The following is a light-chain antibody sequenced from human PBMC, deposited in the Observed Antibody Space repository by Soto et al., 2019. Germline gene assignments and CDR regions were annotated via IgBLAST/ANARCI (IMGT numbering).Light chain of an antibody. CDR1: SSNIGSNT. J-gene: IGLJ2*01. Sequence: QSVLTQPPSASGTPGQRVTISCSGSSSNIGSNTVNWYQQLPGTAPKLLIYSNNQRPSGVPDRFSGSKSGTSASLAISGLQSEDEADYDCAAWADSLNGVVFGGGTKLTVL. CDR3: AAWADSLNGVV. V-gene: IGLV1-44*01. CDR2: SNN.